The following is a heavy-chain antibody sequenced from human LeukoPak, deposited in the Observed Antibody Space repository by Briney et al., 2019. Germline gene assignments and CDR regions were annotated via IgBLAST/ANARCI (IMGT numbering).Heavy chain of an antibody. J-gene: IGHJ4*02. D-gene: IGHD3-22*01. Sequence: PSETLSLTCTVSGGSISSSSYYWGWIRQPPGKGLEWIGSIYYSGSTYYNPSLKSRVTISVDTSKNQFSLKLSSVTAADTAVYYCAADSSGYSYWGQGTLVTVSS. CDR1: GGSISSSSYY. CDR3: AADSSGYSY. CDR2: IYYSGST. V-gene: IGHV4-39*07.